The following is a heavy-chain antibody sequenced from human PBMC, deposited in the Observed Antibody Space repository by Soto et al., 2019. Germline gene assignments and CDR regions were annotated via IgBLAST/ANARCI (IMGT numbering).Heavy chain of an antibody. CDR1: GFTFSSYA. Sequence: HPGGSLRLSCAASGFTFSSYAMSWVRQAPGKGLEWVSAISGGGGSTFYADSVKGRFTISRDNSKNTVYLQMNSLRAEDTALYYCAKGYSYGQYYFDYWGQGTLVTVSS. CDR2: ISGGGGST. CDR3: AKGYSYGQYYFDY. V-gene: IGHV3-23*01. D-gene: IGHD1-26*01. J-gene: IGHJ4*02.